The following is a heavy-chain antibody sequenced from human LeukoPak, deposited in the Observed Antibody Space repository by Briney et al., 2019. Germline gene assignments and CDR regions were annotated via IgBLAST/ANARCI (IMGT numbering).Heavy chain of an antibody. J-gene: IGHJ4*02. V-gene: IGHV4-59*12. CDR3: ARGVSYYGSGFYFDY. Sequence: SETLSLTCTVSGGSISSYYWSWIRQSPGKGLDWIGYIYYSGSTKYNPSLKSRVTISVDTSKNQFSLKLSSVTAADTAVYYCARGVSYYGSGFYFDYWGQGTLVTVSS. CDR2: IYYSGST. CDR1: GGSISSYY. D-gene: IGHD3-10*01.